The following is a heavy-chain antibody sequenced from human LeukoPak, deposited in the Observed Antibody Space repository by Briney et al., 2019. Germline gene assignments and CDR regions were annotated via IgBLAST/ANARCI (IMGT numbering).Heavy chain of an antibody. V-gene: IGHV1-18*01. CDR1: GYTFTSNG. CDR2: ISAYNGNT. Sequence: ASVKVSCKASGYTFTSNGISWVRQAPGQGLEWMGWISAYNGNTNYAQKLQGRVTMTTDTSTSTAYMELRSLRSVETALYYCARDNRRIVVVPAAVGEVNYWGQGTLVTVSS. CDR3: ARDNRRIVVVPAAVGEVNY. D-gene: IGHD2-2*01. J-gene: IGHJ4*02.